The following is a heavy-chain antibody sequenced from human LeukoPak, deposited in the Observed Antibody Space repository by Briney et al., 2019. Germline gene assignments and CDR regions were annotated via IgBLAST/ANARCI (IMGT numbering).Heavy chain of an antibody. CDR1: GGSISSSSYY. CDR2: IYYSGST. CDR3: ARFSQAPPYYDFWSGYYSAFDI. D-gene: IGHD3-3*01. Sequence: SETLSLTCTVSGGSISSSSYYWGWIRQPPGKGLEWIGSIYYSGSTYYNPSLKSRVTISVDTSKNQFSLKLSSVTAADTAVYYCARFSQAPPYYDFWSGYYSAFDIWGQGTMVTVSS. V-gene: IGHV4-39*01. J-gene: IGHJ3*02.